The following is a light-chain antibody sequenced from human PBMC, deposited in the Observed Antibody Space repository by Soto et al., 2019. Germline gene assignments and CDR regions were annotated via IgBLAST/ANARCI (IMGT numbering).Light chain of an antibody. Sequence: DIQMTQSPSSLSASVGDRVTITCQASQDISNYLNWYQQKPGKAPKLLIYDASNLETGVPSRFIGSGSGTYFTFTISSLQAEDIATYYCQQYDNLPPFTFGPGTKVDIK. CDR2: DAS. CDR3: QQYDNLPPFT. CDR1: QDISNY. V-gene: IGKV1-33*01. J-gene: IGKJ3*01.